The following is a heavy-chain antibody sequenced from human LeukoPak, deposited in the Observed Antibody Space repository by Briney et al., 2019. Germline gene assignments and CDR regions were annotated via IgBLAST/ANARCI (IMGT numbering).Heavy chain of an antibody. CDR3: ARDREGGGIAAGAAYYYYYMDV. Sequence: ASVKVSCKASGYTFTGYYMHWVRQAPGQGLEWTGWINPNSGGTNYAQKFQGRVTMTRDTSISTAYMELSRLRSDDTAVYYCARDREGGGIAAGAAYYYYYMDVWGKGTTVTVSS. CDR1: GYTFTGYY. J-gene: IGHJ6*03. V-gene: IGHV1-2*02. D-gene: IGHD6-13*01. CDR2: INPNSGGT.